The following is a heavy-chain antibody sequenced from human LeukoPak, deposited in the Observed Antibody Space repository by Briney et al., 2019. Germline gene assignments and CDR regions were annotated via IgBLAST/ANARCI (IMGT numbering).Heavy chain of an antibody. Sequence: GGSLRLSRAASGFTFSSYAMSWVRQAPGKGLEWVSAISGSGGSTYYADSVKGRFTISRDNSKNTLYLQMNSLRAEDTAVYYCAKGDQYYYGSGSFLDYWGQGTLVTVSS. D-gene: IGHD3-10*01. V-gene: IGHV3-23*01. CDR2: ISGSGGST. CDR3: AKGDQYYYGSGSFLDY. CDR1: GFTFSSYA. J-gene: IGHJ4*02.